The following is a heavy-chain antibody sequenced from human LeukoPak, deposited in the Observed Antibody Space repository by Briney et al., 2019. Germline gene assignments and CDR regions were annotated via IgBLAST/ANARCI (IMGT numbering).Heavy chain of an antibody. Sequence: GGSLRLSCAASGFSFSIYAMSCVRQAPGKGLEWVSAISGSGGTTYYADSVKGRFTISRDNSKNTLYLQMNSLRAEDTAVYYCAKSYGDYVAFDIWGQGTMVTVSS. V-gene: IGHV3-23*01. CDR1: GFSFSIYA. CDR3: AKSYGDYVAFDI. J-gene: IGHJ3*02. D-gene: IGHD4-17*01. CDR2: ISGSGGTT.